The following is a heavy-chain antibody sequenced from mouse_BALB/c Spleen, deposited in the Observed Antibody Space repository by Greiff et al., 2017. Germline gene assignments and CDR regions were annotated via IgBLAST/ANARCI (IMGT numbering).Heavy chain of an antibody. CDR3: AREGKGYYAMDY. CDR1: GYTFTSYN. D-gene: IGHD1-3*01. J-gene: IGHJ4*01. CDR2: IYPGNGDT. Sequence: QVQLKQSGAELVKPGASVKMSCTASGYTFTSYNMHWVKQTPGQGLEWIGAIYPGNGDTSYNKKFKGKATLTADKSSSTAYMQLSSLTSEDSAVYYCAREGKGYYAMDYWGQGTSVTVSS. V-gene: IGHV1-12*01.